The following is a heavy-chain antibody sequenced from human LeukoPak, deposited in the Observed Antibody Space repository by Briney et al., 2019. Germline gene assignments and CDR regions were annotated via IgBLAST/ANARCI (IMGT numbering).Heavy chain of an antibody. CDR1: GFPFSSYS. CDR3: ARAVGATDYWYFDL. Sequence: GRSLRLSCAASGFPFSSYSMYWVRQAPGKGLEWVALISYDGSNKYYVDSVEGRFTISRDNSKNTLYLQLNSLNGQDTAVFYCARAVGATDYWYFDLWGRGTLVTVSS. V-gene: IGHV3-30-3*01. D-gene: IGHD1-26*01. CDR2: ISYDGSNK. J-gene: IGHJ2*01.